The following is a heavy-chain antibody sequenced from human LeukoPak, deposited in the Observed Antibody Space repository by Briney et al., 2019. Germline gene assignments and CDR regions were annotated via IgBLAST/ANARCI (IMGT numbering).Heavy chain of an antibody. CDR1: GGSISSYY. CDR2: IYTSGST. D-gene: IGHD6-19*01. CDR3: ARGMSSGWYTGLFDY. J-gene: IGHJ4*02. V-gene: IGHV4-4*07. Sequence: PSETLSLTCTVSGGSISSYYWSWIRQPAGKGLEWIGRIYTSGSTNYNPSLKSRVTMSVDTSKNQFSLKLSSVTAADTAVYYCARGMSSGWYTGLFDYWGQGTLVTVSS.